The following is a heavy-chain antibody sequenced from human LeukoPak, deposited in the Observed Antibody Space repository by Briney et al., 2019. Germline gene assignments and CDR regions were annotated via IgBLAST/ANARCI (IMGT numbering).Heavy chain of an antibody. V-gene: IGHV1-46*01. D-gene: IGHD2-21*02. Sequence: ASVKVSCKASGYTFTSYYMHWVRQAPGQGLEWMGIINPSGGSTSYAQKFQGRVTMTRDTSTSTAYMELSSLRSEDTAVYYCARDGGHIVVVTAIKTWGQGTLVTVSS. CDR2: INPSGGST. CDR1: GYTFTSYY. J-gene: IGHJ4*02. CDR3: ARDGGHIVVVTAIKT.